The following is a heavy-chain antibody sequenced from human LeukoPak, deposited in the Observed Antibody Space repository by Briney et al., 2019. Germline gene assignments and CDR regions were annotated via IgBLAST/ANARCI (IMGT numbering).Heavy chain of an antibody. J-gene: IGHJ4*02. D-gene: IGHD3-10*01. CDR2: ISGSGGST. V-gene: IGHV3-23*01. Sequence: GGSLLLSCAASGFTFSSYAMSWVRPAPGKGLEWVSAISGSGGSTYYADSVKGRFTISRDNSKNTLYLQMNSLRAEDTAVYYCAKDLVRSGDYWGQGTLVTVSS. CDR3: AKDLVRSGDY. CDR1: GFTFSSYA.